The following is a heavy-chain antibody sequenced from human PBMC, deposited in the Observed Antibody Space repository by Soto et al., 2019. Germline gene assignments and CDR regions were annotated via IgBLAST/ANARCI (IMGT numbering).Heavy chain of an antibody. CDR1: GASVSTGVYY. V-gene: IGHV4-31*03. J-gene: IGHJ4*02. Sequence: SETLSLTCTVSGASVSTGVYYWTWIRQHPGRGLEWIGYIDNSGSTYYNPSLTGRVDISVDTSKNQFSLNLQSLTAADTALYYCAGAVSDFDVRRYRTSYFDQWGQGLLVTV. CDR2: IDNSGST. CDR3: AGAVSDFDVRRYRTSYFDQ. D-gene: IGHD3-10*02.